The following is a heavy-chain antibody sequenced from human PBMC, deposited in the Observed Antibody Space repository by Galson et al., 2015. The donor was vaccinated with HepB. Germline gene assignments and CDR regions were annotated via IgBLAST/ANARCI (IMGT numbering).Heavy chain of an antibody. CDR3: AREGIAASTNPVDY. V-gene: IGHV1-69*13. J-gene: IGHJ4*02. CDR2: ITPLFGTA. CDR1: GGTFSTHA. Sequence: SVKVSCKASGGTFSTHAMSWVRQAPGQGLEWMGGITPLFGTAKYAQKFQGRVTITADESTSTVYMELSSLRSEDTAVYYCAREGIAASTNPVDYWGQGTLVTVSS. D-gene: IGHD6-13*01.